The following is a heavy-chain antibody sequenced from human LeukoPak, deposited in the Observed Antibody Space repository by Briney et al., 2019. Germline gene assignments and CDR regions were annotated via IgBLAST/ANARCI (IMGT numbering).Heavy chain of an antibody. Sequence: SETLSLTCTVSGGSISNSGGFYWSWIRQHPGDGLEWIGFISYRGSTYYNPSLKSRVSMSVDTSRSQFSLRLTSVTDEDTAVYYCARISQASGGFYYWGQGTLVTVSS. D-gene: IGHD2-15*01. CDR1: GGSISNSGGFY. CDR2: ISYRGST. V-gene: IGHV4-31*02. J-gene: IGHJ4*02. CDR3: ARISQASGGFYY.